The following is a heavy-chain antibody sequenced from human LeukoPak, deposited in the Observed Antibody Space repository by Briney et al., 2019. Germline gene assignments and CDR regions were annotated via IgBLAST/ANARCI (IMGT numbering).Heavy chain of an antibody. J-gene: IGHJ5*02. D-gene: IGHD4-11*01. Sequence: KPSETLSLTCTVSGGSISSYYWSWIRQPPGKGLEWIGYIYYSGSTNYNPSLKSRVTISVDTYKNQFSLKLSSVTAADTAVYYCARLTVTARIYNWFDPWGQGTLVTVSS. CDR3: ARLTVTARIYNWFDP. CDR1: GGSISSYY. CDR2: IYYSGST. V-gene: IGHV4-59*01.